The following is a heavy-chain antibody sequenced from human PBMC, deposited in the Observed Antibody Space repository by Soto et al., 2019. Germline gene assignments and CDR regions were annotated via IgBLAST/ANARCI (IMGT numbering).Heavy chain of an antibody. Sequence: GGSLRLSCTVSGFAFRHNYLTWIRQAPGKGLEWLSYINTGGSPAYYADSVKGRFTISTDIATKSLYLQMDSLRADDTGVYYCATGGIYYEPWGQGTLVTVSS. CDR3: ATGGIYYEP. CDR1: GFAFRHNY. V-gene: IGHV3-11*01. D-gene: IGHD1-26*01. J-gene: IGHJ5*02. CDR2: INTGGSPA.